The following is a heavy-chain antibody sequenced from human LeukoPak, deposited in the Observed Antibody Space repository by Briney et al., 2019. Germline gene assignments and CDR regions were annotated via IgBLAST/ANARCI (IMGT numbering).Heavy chain of an antibody. CDR1: GFTFSSYW. CDR3: AIQMTMITVVPYFDY. CDR2: MNQDGNAQ. D-gene: IGHD3-22*01. V-gene: IGHV3-7*01. Sequence: GGSLRLSCAASGFTFSSYWMSWVRQAPGKGLEWVANMNQDGNAQYYVDSVKGRFTVSRDNGKNALYLYMNSLRAEDTAVYYCAIQMTMITVVPYFDYWGQGALVTVSS. J-gene: IGHJ4*02.